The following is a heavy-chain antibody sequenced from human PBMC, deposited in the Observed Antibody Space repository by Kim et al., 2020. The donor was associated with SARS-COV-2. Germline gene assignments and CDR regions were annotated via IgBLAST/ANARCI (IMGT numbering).Heavy chain of an antibody. CDR1: GFTFSSYS. Sequence: GGSLRLSCAASGFTFSSYSMNWVRQAPGKGLEWVSSISSSSSYIYYADSVRGRFTISRDNAKNSLYLQMNSLRAEDTAVYYCARDGERGYSYGHAFDIWGQGRMFTVSS. D-gene: IGHD5-18*01. V-gene: IGHV3-21*01. CDR2: ISSSSSYI. J-gene: IGHJ3*02. CDR3: ARDGERGYSYGHAFDI.